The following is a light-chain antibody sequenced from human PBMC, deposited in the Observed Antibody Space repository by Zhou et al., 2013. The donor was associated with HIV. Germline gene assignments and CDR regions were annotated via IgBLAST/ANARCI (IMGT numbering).Light chain of an antibody. CDR1: QSVSSN. CDR3: QQYNNWWT. CDR2: GAS. J-gene: IGKJ1*01. V-gene: IGKV3-15*01. Sequence: EVLMTQSPVTLSVSPGGRAALSCRASQSVSSNLAWYQQQPGQAPRLLMYGASTRATGIPARFSGSGSGTEFTLTISSLQSEDFAVYYCQQYNNWWTFGQGTKVEIK.